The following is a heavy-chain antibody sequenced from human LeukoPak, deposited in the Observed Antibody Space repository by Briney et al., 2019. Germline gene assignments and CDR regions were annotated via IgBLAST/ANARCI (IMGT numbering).Heavy chain of an antibody. CDR3: ARDMQQRSGSGWSWEAYYYGMDV. V-gene: IGHV1-2*04. Sequence: ASVKVSCKASGYTFTGYYMHWVRPAPGHGLVWLGWINPNCGGTNFAQKLQGWVTMTRDTSISTAYMELSRLRSDDTAVYYCARDMQQRSGSGWSWEAYYYGMDVWGQGTTVTVSS. CDR1: GYTFTGYY. CDR2: INPNCGGT. J-gene: IGHJ6*02. D-gene: IGHD6-19*01.